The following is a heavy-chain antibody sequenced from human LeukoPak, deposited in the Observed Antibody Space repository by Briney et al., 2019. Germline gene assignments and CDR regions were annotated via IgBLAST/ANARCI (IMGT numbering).Heavy chain of an antibody. CDR1: VYTFTSYY. J-gene: IGHJ3*02. D-gene: IGHD2-21*02. V-gene: IGHV1-46*01. CDR2: INPNGGST. CDR3: ARGGRVVVTAIPGGPAFDI. Sequence: SVKLSCKASVYTFTSYYMHWVRQAPGQGLEWMGIINPNGGSTSYAQKFQGRVTMTRDTSTSTVYMELSSLRSEDTAVYYCARGGRVVVTAIPGGPAFDIWGQGTMVTVSS.